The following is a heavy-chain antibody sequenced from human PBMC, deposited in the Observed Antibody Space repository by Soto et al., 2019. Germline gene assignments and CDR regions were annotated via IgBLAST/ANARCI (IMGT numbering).Heavy chain of an antibody. CDR2: IYYSGST. V-gene: IGHV4-59*01. J-gene: IGHJ6*03. D-gene: IGHD3-3*01. CDR3: ARVVYYDFWSGYFSDNYYYYMDV. CDR1: GGSSSSYY. Sequence: SETLSLTCTVSGGSSSSYYGSWIRQPPGKGLEWIGYIYYSGSTNYNPSLKSRVTISVDTSKNQFSLKLSSVTAADTAVYYCARVVYYDFWSGYFSDNYYYYMDVWGKGTTVTVSS.